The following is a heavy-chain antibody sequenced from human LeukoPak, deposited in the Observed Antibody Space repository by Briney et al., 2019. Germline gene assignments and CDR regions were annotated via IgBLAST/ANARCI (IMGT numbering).Heavy chain of an antibody. Sequence: TTGGSLRLSCTTSGLTFSTSGFNWVRQAPGKGLEWVASIGPTGFDRYHADSIKGRFTICRDNANNFLYLQMDSLRAEDTAVYYCATETNGRHYDYWGQGTLLTVSS. V-gene: IGHV3-21*06. CDR1: GLTFSTSG. CDR3: ATETNGRHYDY. CDR2: IGPTGFDR. J-gene: IGHJ4*02. D-gene: IGHD1-14*01.